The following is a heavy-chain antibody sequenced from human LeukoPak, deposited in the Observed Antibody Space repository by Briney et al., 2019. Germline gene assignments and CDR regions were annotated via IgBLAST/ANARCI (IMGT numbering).Heavy chain of an antibody. CDR3: AGEIGYSSGWYYFDY. V-gene: IGHV1-2*02. CDR2: INPNSGGT. J-gene: IGHJ4*02. D-gene: IGHD6-19*01. Sequence: GASVKVSCKASGYTFTGYYMHWGRQAPGQGLEWMGWINPNSGGTNYAQKFQGRVTMTRDTSISPAYMELSRLRSDDTAVYYCAGEIGYSSGWYYFDYWGQGTLVTVYS. CDR1: GYTFTGYY.